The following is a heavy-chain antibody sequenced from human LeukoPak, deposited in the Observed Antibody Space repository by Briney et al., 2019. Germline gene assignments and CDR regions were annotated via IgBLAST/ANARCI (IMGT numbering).Heavy chain of an antibody. CDR2: IIPIFGTA. Sequence: ASVKVSCKASGGTFSSYAISWVRQAPGQGFEWMGGIIPIFGTANYAQKFQGRVTITADESTSTAYMELSSLRSEDTAVYYCARDGYYGSSGYFDYWGQGTLVTVSS. CDR1: GGTFSSYA. D-gene: IGHD3-22*01. V-gene: IGHV1-69*13. CDR3: ARDGYYGSSGYFDY. J-gene: IGHJ4*02.